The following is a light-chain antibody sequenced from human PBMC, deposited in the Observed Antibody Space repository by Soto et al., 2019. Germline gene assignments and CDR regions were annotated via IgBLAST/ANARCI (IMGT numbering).Light chain of an antibody. J-gene: IGKJ4*01. CDR3: QQSYCTPST. Sequence: DIQMTQSPSSLSASVGDRVTITCRASQSISSYLNWYQQKPGKAPKLLIYAASSLQSGVPSRFSGSGSGTDFTLTISSLQPEDFATYYCQQSYCTPSTFGGGTKVEIK. CDR2: AAS. CDR1: QSISSY. V-gene: IGKV1-39*01.